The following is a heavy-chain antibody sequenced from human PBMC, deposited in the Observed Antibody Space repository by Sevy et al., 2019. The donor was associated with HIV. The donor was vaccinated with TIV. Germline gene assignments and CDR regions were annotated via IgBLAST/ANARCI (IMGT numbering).Heavy chain of an antibody. Sequence: SQXLSLXXAISXDXVXTYSAAXXWIRQSXSXGLXXXGRTXXXSKWYNDYALSVKSRISINPDTPKNQISLQLNSVTPEDTAVYYXARESRXXXXXXDXWGQGTLVTVSS. J-gene: IGHJ4*02. CDR1: XDXVXTYSAA. V-gene: IGHV6-1*01. CDR2: TXXXSKWYN. CDR3: ARESRXXXXXXDX.